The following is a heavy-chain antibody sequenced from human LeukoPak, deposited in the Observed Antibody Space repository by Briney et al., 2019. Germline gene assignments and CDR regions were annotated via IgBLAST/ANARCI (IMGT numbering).Heavy chain of an antibody. D-gene: IGHD3-3*01. CDR3: ARSRYVLRFLEWLRPAHFDY. CDR2: IIPIFGTA. J-gene: IGHJ4*02. Sequence: GASVKVSCKASGGTFSSYAISWVRQAPGQGLEWMGGIIPIFGTANYAQKFQGRVTITADKSTSTAYMELSSLRSEDTAVYYCARSRYVLRFLEWLRPAHFDYWGQGTLVTVSS. CDR1: GGTFSSYA. V-gene: IGHV1-69*06.